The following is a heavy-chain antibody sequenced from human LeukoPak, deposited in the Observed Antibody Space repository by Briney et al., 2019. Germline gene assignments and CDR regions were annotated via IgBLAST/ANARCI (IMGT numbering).Heavy chain of an antibody. D-gene: IGHD1-26*01. CDR1: GFTFSSYA. Sequence: GGSLRLSCAASGFTFSSYAMSWVRQAPGKGLEWVSAISGSGGSTYYADSVKGRFTISRDNSKNTLYLQMNSLRAEDTAVYYCAKRELPHFHYYYGMDVWGQGTTVTVSS. V-gene: IGHV3-23*01. CDR3: AKRELPHFHYYYGMDV. CDR2: ISGSGGST. J-gene: IGHJ6*02.